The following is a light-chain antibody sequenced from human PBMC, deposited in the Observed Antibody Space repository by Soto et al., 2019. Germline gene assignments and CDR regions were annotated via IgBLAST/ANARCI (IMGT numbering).Light chain of an antibody. J-gene: IGKJ4*01. CDR3: QQYGASQLT. V-gene: IGKV3-20*01. CDR2: GAS. Sequence: EIVLKQSPGTLSWSPGERATLSCRASQSVSGTYLAWYQQRPGQAPRLLIYGASSRATGIPDRFSGSGSGTDFTITISRLEPEDFAVYYCQQYGASQLTFGAVTKVQIK. CDR1: QSVSGTY.